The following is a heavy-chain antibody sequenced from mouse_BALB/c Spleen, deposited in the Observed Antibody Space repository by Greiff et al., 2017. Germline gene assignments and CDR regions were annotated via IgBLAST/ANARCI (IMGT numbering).Heavy chain of an antibody. CDR2: ISYSGST. V-gene: IGHV3-2*02. CDR1: GYSITSDYA. Sequence: EVQLVESGPGLVKPSQSLSLTCTVTGYSITSDYAWNWIRQFPGNKLEWMGYISYSGSTSYNPSLKSRISITRDTSKNQFFLQLNSVTTEDTATYYCARQDGYDEGFAYWGQGTLVTVSA. D-gene: IGHD2-2*01. J-gene: IGHJ3*01. CDR3: ARQDGYDEGFAY.